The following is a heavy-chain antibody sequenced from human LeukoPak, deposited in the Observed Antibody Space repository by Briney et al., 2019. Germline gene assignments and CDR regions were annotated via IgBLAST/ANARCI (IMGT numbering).Heavy chain of an antibody. D-gene: IGHD6-6*01. V-gene: IGHV3-23*01. CDR1: GFIFSDYE. CDR3: ATARFAQTYYYGLDV. Sequence: PGGCLRLSCAASGFIFSDYEMNWVRQAPGTGLEWVSANSGNGGSTYYADSVRGRFTISRDSSKNTLYLQMNSLRAEDTAVYYCATARFAQTYYYGLDVWGQGTSVTVSS. J-gene: IGHJ6*02. CDR2: NSGNGGST.